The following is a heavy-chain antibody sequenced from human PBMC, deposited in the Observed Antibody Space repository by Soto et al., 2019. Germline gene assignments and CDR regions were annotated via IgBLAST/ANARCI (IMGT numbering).Heavy chain of an antibody. CDR2: ISGSGGTI. CDR1: GFTLSSYS. Sequence: EVQLVESGGGMVQPGGSLRVSCAASGFTLSSYSMHWVRQAPGKGLEWVSYISGSGGTIYYADSVKGRFTISRDNAKHSLSGQMNSLRDEDTAVYFCARETGLRTSGWSYYFDFWGQGTRVTVSS. J-gene: IGHJ4*02. D-gene: IGHD6-19*01. V-gene: IGHV3-48*02. CDR3: ARETGLRTSGWSYYFDF.